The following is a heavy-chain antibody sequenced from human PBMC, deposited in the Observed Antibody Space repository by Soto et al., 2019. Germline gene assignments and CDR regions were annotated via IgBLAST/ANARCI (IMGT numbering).Heavy chain of an antibody. J-gene: IGHJ6*02. D-gene: IGHD4-17*01. CDR2: ISYSGST. Sequence: SETLSLTCTVSGGSISSYYWSWIRQPPGKGLEWIGYISYSGSTNYNPSLKSRLTISVDTSKNQFSLKLSSVTAADTAVYYCARDAMTTVIPYYYYYGMDVWGQGTTVTVSS. CDR3: ARDAMTTVIPYYYYYGMDV. CDR1: GGSISSYY. V-gene: IGHV4-59*01.